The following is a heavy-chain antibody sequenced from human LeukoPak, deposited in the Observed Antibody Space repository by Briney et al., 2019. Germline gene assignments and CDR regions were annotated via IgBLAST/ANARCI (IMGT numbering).Heavy chain of an antibody. J-gene: IGHJ3*02. D-gene: IGHD1-1*01. CDR2: ISGSGGTT. CDR3: AKDRWTEVDAFDI. V-gene: IGHV3-23*01. Sequence: GGSLRLSCAASGFTFSSYGMSWVRRGPGKGLEWVSGISGSGGTTYYADSVKGRFTISRDNSKNTLYLQMNSLRAEDTAVYYCAKDRWTEVDAFDIWGQGTMVTVSS. CDR1: GFTFSSYG.